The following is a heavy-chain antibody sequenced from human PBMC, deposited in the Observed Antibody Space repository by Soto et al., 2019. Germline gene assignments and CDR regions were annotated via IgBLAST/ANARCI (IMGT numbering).Heavy chain of an antibody. CDR1: GGSFSGYY. J-gene: IGHJ6*03. V-gene: IGHV4-34*01. CDR2: INHSGST. CDR3: ARLDGYSSSWYYRYYYMDV. D-gene: IGHD6-13*01. Sequence: SETLSLTCAVYGGSFSGYYWSWIRQPPGKGLEWIGEINHSGSTNYNPSLKSRVTISVDTSKNQFSLKLSSVTAADTAVYYCARLDGYSSSWYYRYYYMDVWGKGTTVTVSS.